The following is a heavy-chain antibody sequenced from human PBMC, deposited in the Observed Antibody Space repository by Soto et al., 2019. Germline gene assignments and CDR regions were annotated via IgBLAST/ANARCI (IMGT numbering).Heavy chain of an antibody. CDR2: IYHSGST. J-gene: IGHJ6*02. D-gene: IGHD5-12*01. Sequence: SETLSLTCDVSGGSISSINWWSWVRQPPGKGLKWIGEIYHSGSTTYNPSLKSRVTISVDKSKNQFSLKLKSVTAADTAIYYCARGGGPDIAYGMDVWGQGTTVTVSS. CDR1: GGSISSINW. CDR3: ARGGGPDIAYGMDV. V-gene: IGHV4-4*02.